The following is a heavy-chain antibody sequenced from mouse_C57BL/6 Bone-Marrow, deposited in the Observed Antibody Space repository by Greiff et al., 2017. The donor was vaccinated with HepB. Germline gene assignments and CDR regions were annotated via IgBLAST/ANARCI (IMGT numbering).Heavy chain of an antibody. CDR2: ISSGGDYI. V-gene: IGHV5-9-1*02. Sequence: EVKLVESGEGLVKPGGSLKLSCAASGFTFSSYAMSWVRQTPEKRLEWVAYISSGGDYIYYADTVKGRFTISRDNARNTLYLQMSSLKSEDTAMYYCTREFITTVVAPPYFDYWGQGTTLTVSS. D-gene: IGHD1-1*01. CDR1: GFTFSSYA. J-gene: IGHJ2*01. CDR3: TREFITTVVAPPYFDY.